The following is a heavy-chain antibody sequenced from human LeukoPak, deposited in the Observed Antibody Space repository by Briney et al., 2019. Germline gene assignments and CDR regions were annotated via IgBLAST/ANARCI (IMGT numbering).Heavy chain of an antibody. CDR2: ISSRSSYI. CDR3: ASRTDY. CDR1: GFTVSGDY. D-gene: IGHD2-2*01. V-gene: IGHV3-21*01. J-gene: IGHJ4*02. Sequence: GGSLRLSCAVSGFTVSGDYMSWVRQAPGKGLEWVSSISSRSSYIYYADSVKGRFTISRDNAKNSLYLQMNSLRAVDTAVYYCASRTDYWGQGTLVTVSS.